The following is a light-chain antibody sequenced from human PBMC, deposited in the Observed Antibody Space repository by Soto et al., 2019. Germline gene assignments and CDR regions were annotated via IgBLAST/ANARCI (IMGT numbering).Light chain of an antibody. V-gene: IGKV1-33*01. CDR1: QDIATF. CDR3: QQYDEFPLT. Sequence: DIQMTQSRSSLSASAGDRIAITFQASQDIATFLNWYQQKPGKAPRLLIYDASTLKPGDTSRFNSTGSRTDFTFTLSSLHPEDIATYYCQQYDEFPLTFGRWTNV. J-gene: IGKJ4*02. CDR2: DAS.